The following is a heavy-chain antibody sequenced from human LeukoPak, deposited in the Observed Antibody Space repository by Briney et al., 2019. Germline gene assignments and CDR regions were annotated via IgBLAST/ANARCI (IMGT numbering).Heavy chain of an antibody. CDR1: GGSISSYY. D-gene: IGHD5-18*01. CDR2: IYYSGST. V-gene: IGHV4-59*01. CDR3: ATTPQRGYSYGWGTDAFDI. J-gene: IGHJ3*02. Sequence: TSETLSLTCTVSGGSISSYYWSWIRQPPGKGLEWIGYIYYSGSTNYNPSLKSRVTISVDTSKNQFSLNLTSVTAADTAVYYCATTPQRGYSYGWGTDAFDIWGQGTMVTVSS.